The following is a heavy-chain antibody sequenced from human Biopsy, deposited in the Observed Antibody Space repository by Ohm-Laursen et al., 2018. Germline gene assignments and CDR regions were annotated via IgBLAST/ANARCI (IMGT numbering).Heavy chain of an antibody. CDR2: IYTGGSA. Sequence: TLSLTCSVSGASINSYYWTCLRQPAGKGLEWIGRIYTGGSAKYNPSLKSRVTMPVDTSKSQFSLRLTSVTAADTAVYYCAATDYSAYTTIDHWGQGTLISVSS. D-gene: IGHD5-12*01. CDR1: GASINSYY. V-gene: IGHV4-4*07. CDR3: AATDYSAYTTIDH. J-gene: IGHJ4*02.